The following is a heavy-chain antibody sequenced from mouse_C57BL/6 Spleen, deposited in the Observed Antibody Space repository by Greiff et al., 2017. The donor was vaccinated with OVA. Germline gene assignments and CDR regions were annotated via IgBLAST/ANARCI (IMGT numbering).Heavy chain of an antibody. J-gene: IGHJ3*01. V-gene: IGHV1-82*01. CDR2: IYPGDGDT. CDR1: GYAFSSSW. CDR3: ARGGAGRG. Sequence: QVQLQQSGPELVKPGASVKISCKASGYAFSSSWMNWVKQRPGKGLEWIGRIYPGDGDTNYNGKFKGKATLTADKSSSTAYMQLSSLTSEDSAVYFCARGGAGRGWGQGTLVTVSA. D-gene: IGHD1-1*02.